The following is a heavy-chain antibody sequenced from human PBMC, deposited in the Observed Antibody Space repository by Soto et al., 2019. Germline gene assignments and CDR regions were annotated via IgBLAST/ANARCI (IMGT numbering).Heavy chain of an antibody. V-gene: IGHV4-38-2*02. Sequence: SETLSLTCSVSNYSINSGFFWGWIRQPPGKGLEWIGSIFHTGDTYYNPSLKSRITMSVDTSRNQFSLKLTSLTAADTAVYYCARDTNSLDPWGQGALVTVSS. CDR1: NYSINSGFF. D-gene: IGHD3-16*01. CDR2: IFHTGDT. CDR3: ARDTNSLDP. J-gene: IGHJ5*02.